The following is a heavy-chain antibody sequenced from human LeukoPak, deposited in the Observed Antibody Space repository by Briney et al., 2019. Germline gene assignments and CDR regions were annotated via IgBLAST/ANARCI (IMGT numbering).Heavy chain of an antibody. CDR2: LFYLSFANV. CDR1: GGSISSYY. Sequence: SETLSLTCTVSGGSISSYYWSWIRQPPGKRLAWIGSLFYLSFANVYYDPSLKSRVTMSIDTSKNQFSLKLTSVTAADTAVYFCARHFVDRGDYFDSWGQGMLVTVSS. D-gene: IGHD3-9*01. CDR3: ARHFVDRGDYFDS. J-gene: IGHJ4*02. V-gene: IGHV4-59*04.